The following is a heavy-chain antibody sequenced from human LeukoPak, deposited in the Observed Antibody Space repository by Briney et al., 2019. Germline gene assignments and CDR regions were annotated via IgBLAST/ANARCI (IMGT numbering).Heavy chain of an antibody. CDR2: INPNSGGT. CDR3: ARETGWLLTNWFDP. J-gene: IGHJ5*02. CDR1: GYTFTGYY. D-gene: IGHD5-12*01. V-gene: IGHV1-2*02. Sequence: ASVKVSCKASGYTFTGYYMHWVRQAPGQGLGWMGWINPNSGGTNYAQKFQGRVTMTRDTSISTAYMELSRLRSDDTAVYYCARETGWLLTNWFDPWGQGTLVTVSS.